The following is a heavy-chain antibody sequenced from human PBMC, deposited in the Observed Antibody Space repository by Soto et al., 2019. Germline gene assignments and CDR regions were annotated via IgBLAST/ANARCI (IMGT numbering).Heavy chain of an antibody. Sequence: QVQLVQSGAEVKKPGASVKVSCKASGYTFTGYYMHWVRQAPGQGLEWMGWINPNSGGTNYAQKVQGRVTMTRATSISTAYMELSRLRSDDTAVYYCARGGIAVAGTTSSAYYYYGMDVWGHGTTVTVSS. D-gene: IGHD6-19*01. V-gene: IGHV1-2*02. CDR1: GYTFTGYY. CDR2: INPNSGGT. CDR3: ARGGIAVAGTTSSAYYYYGMDV. J-gene: IGHJ6*02.